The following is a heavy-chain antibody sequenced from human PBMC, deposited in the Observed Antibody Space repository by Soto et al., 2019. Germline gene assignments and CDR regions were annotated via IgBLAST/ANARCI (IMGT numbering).Heavy chain of an antibody. V-gene: IGHV1-46*01. J-gene: IGHJ5*02. CDR2: INPTSGST. Sequence: ASVKVSCKASGYTFINYYIHWVRQAPGQGLEWMGIINPTSGSTNYAQKFQGRVTLTRDTSTSTVYMELSSLRSEDTAVYYCARVSSYDTSGYYYPGVYDWLDPWGQGTLVNVSS. D-gene: IGHD3-22*01. CDR1: GYTFINYY. CDR3: ARVSSYDTSGYYYPGVYDWLDP.